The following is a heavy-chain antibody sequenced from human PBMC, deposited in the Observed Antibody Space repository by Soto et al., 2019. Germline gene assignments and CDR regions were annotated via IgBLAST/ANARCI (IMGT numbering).Heavy chain of an antibody. V-gene: IGHV3-7*01. CDR3: ARELVVGPAEYFQH. D-gene: IGHD2-15*01. CDR1: GFTFGRNW. Sequence: GSLRLSCAVSGFTFGRNWMSWVRQTPGKGLEWVANINQDGSEKYYVDSVEGRFTISRDNAKNALYLQMNSLRAEDTAVYYCARELVVGPAEYFQHWGQGTQVTV. J-gene: IGHJ1*01. CDR2: INQDGSEK.